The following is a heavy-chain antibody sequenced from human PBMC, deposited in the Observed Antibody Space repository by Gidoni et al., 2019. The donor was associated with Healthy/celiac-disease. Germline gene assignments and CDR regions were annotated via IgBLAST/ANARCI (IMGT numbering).Heavy chain of an antibody. Sequence: EVPLVESGGGLVKPGGSLRLSCAASGFTFSNDWMNWVRQAPGKGLEWVGRIKSKTDGGTTDYAAPVKGRFTISRDDSKNTLYLQMNSLKTEDTAVYYCTTDPYGEVVITTGRRGMDVWGQGTTVTVSS. CDR3: TTDPYGEVVITTGRRGMDV. V-gene: IGHV3-15*07. CDR1: GFTFSNDW. J-gene: IGHJ6*02. CDR2: IKSKTDGGTT. D-gene: IGHD3-22*01.